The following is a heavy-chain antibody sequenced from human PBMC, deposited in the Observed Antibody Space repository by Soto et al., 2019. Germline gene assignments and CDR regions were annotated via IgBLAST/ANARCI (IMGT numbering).Heavy chain of an antibody. J-gene: IGHJ4*02. Sequence: EVQLVESGGGLIQPGGSLRLSCVASGFTVSSNYMSWVRQAPGRGLEWVSVSYSGGSTDYADSVKGRFTISRDNSKNTLYLQMNSLRAEDTAGYYCAIARDGYNFLYEPTWGQGTLVTVSS. CDR2: SYSGGST. V-gene: IGHV3-53*01. D-gene: IGHD5-12*01. CDR3: AIARDGYNFLYEPT. CDR1: GFTVSSNY.